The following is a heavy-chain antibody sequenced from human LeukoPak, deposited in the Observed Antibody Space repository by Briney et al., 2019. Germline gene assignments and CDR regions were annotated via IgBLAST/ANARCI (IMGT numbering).Heavy chain of an antibody. J-gene: IGHJ1*01. CDR2: INSDGSST. Sequence: GGSLRLSCAASGFTFSSYWMHWVRQAPGKGLVWVSRINSDGSSTSYADSVKGRFTISRDNAKNTLYLQMNSLRAEDTAVYYCATYSSLNRREFQYWGQGTLLTVSS. V-gene: IGHV3-74*01. CDR3: ATYSSLNRREFQY. CDR1: GFTFSSYW. D-gene: IGHD3-22*01.